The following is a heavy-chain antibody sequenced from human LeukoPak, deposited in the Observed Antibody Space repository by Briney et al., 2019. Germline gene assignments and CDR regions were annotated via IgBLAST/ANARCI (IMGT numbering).Heavy chain of an antibody. Sequence: PSETLSLTCAVYGGSFSGYYWSWIRQPPGKGLEWIGEINHSGSTNYNPSLKSRGTISVETSKNKFSLKMRSVTGEDRAVYYYRGGLPYGGNILRKRSLDYWGQGTLVTVSS. D-gene: IGHD4-23*01. V-gene: IGHV4-34*01. J-gene: IGHJ4*02. CDR3: RGGLPYGGNILRKRSLDY. CDR2: INHSGST. CDR1: GGSFSGYY.